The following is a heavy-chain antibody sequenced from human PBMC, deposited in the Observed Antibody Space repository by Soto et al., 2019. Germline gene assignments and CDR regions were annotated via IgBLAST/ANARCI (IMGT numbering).Heavy chain of an antibody. D-gene: IGHD6-13*01. Sequence: QVQLVQSGAEVKKPGSSVKVSCKASGGTFSSYAISWVRQAPGQGLEWMGGITPIFGKANYAQKFQGRVTITADESTSTAYMELSSLRSEDTAVYYCAREIIAAAGLDYWGQGTLVTVSS. J-gene: IGHJ4*02. CDR2: ITPIFGKA. V-gene: IGHV1-69*12. CDR3: AREIIAAAGLDY. CDR1: GGTFSSYA.